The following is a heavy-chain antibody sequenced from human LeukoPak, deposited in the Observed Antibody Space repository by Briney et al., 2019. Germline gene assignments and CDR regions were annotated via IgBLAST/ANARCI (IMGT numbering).Heavy chain of an antibody. J-gene: IGHJ5*02. Sequence: KTSETLSLTCAVYGGSFSGYCWSWIRQPPGKGLEWIGEINHSGSTNYNPSLKSRVTISVDTSKNQFSLKLSSVTAADTAVYYCARKQQLVRGHWFDPWGQGTLVTVSS. V-gene: IGHV4-34*01. CDR3: ARKQQLVRGHWFDP. CDR1: GGSFSGYC. D-gene: IGHD6-13*01. CDR2: INHSGST.